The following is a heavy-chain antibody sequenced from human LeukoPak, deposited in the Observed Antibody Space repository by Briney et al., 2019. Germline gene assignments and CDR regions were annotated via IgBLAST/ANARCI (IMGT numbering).Heavy chain of an antibody. D-gene: IGHD3-22*01. V-gene: IGHV1-69*05. CDR2: IIPIFGTA. Sequence: ASVKVSCKASGGTFSSYAISWVRQAPGQGLEWMGGIIPIFGTANYAQKFQGRVTMTRDTSTSTVYMELSSLRSEDTAVYYCARDRQGSGYYSFFDYWGQGTLVTVSS. CDR1: GGTFSSYA. CDR3: ARDRQGSGYYSFFDY. J-gene: IGHJ4*02.